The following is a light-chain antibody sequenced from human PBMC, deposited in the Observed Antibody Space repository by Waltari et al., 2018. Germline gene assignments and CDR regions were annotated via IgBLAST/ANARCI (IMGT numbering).Light chain of an antibody. CDR3: QQYNSNPWT. Sequence: DIQMTQSPSTLSASVGDRVPITCRASQSISGWMAWYQQKPGKAPKLLISKASTLESGVPSRFSGSGSGTEFTLTISSLQSDDFATYYCQQYNSNPWTFGQGTKVEI. V-gene: IGKV1-5*03. CDR1: QSISGW. CDR2: KAS. J-gene: IGKJ1*01.